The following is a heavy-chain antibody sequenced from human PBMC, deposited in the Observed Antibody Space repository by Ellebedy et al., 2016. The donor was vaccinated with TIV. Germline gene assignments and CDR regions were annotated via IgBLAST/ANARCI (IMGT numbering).Heavy chain of an antibody. V-gene: IGHV3-30-3*01. CDR3: ATDGEYSNSWYFRFDP. J-gene: IGHJ5*02. CDR1: GFTFSSYA. D-gene: IGHD6-13*01. CDR2: ISYDESNK. Sequence: PGGSLRLSCAASGFTFSSYAMHWVRQAPGKGLEWVAVISYDESNKYYADSVKGRFTISRDNSKNTLYLQMNSLRPEDTAVYYCATDGEYSNSWYFRFDPWGQGTLVTVSS.